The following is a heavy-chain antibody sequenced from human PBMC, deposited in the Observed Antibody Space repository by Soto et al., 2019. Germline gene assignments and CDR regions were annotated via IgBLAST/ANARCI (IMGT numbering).Heavy chain of an antibody. CDR2: ISGTGGST. CDR1: GFTFTSYA. D-gene: IGHD3-22*01. CDR3: AKEMTSGYYLFDY. V-gene: IGHV3-23*01. Sequence: GGSLRLSCAASGFTFTSYAMSWVRQAPGKGLEWVSTISGTGGSTYYPGSVKGRFTISRDNSKNTVYLQMNSLRAEDAAVYYCAKEMTSGYYLFDYWGQGTLVTVSS. J-gene: IGHJ4*02.